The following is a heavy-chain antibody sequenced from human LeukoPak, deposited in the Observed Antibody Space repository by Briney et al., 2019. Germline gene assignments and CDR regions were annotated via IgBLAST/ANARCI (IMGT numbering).Heavy chain of an antibody. V-gene: IGHV4-39*01. D-gene: IGHD6-6*01. Sequence: KPSETQSLTCTVSGDSISSSSYYWGWIRQPPGEGLEWVGSISYTGSTYYNPSLKSRVTISVDTSKIQFSLKLTSVTATDTAVYYCARLWSSSQELDYWGQGTLVTVSS. J-gene: IGHJ4*02. CDR1: GDSISSSSYY. CDR2: ISYTGST. CDR3: ARLWSSSQELDY.